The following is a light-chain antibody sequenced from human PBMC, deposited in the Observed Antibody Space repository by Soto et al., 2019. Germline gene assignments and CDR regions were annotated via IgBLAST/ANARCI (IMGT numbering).Light chain of an antibody. V-gene: IGLV1-51*01. Sequence: QSVLTQPPSVSAAPGQKVTISCSGSSSNIGNNYVSWYQQLPGTAPKLLIYDNNKRPSGIPDRFSGSKSGTSATLGITGLKTGDEADYYCGTWDSSLSGGLFGGGTKLTVL. CDR1: SSNIGNNY. J-gene: IGLJ2*01. CDR2: DNN. CDR3: GTWDSSLSGGL.